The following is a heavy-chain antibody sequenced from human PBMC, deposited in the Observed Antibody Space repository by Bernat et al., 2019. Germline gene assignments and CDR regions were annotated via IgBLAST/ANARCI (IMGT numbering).Heavy chain of an antibody. J-gene: IGHJ3*01. CDR3: TKDRRAILET. CDR1: GFPFSSHG. Sequence: QVQLVESGGGVVQPGGSLRLSCAEAGFPFSSHGIPWVRQVPGQGLEWVAFIPYDGNNEYYADSVKGRFTISRDNSKNTLYLQMNSLTVEDMAVYYCTKDRRAILETWGQGTMVTVSS. D-gene: IGHD3-3*01. V-gene: IGHV3-30*02. CDR2: IPYDGNNE.